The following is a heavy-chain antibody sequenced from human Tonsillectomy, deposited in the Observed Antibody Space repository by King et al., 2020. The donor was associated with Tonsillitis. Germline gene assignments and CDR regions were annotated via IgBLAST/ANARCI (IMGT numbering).Heavy chain of an antibody. J-gene: IGHJ6*03. V-gene: IGHV1-18*01. D-gene: IGHD4-23*01. Sequence: QLVQSGAEVKKPGASVKVSCKASGYTFTTYGISWVRQAPGQGLEWMGWVSVYDGDTNYAQKCQDRVIMTKNTATTTAFMELRSLRSDDTAVYYCAREPPENSSMDVWGKGITVTVSS. CDR3: AREPPENSSMDV. CDR1: GYTFTTYG. CDR2: VSVYDGDT.